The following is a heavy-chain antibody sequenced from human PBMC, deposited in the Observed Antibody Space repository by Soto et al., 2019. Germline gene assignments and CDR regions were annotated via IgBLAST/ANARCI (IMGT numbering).Heavy chain of an antibody. CDR3: ARDPFNPVVAATSDI. CDR2: IYYSGST. CDR1: GSSISSGGYY. Sequence: SESLSLTCTVSGSSISSGGYYLSWIRQHPGKGLEWIGYIYYSGSTYYNPSLKSRVTISVDTSKNQFSLKLSSVTAADTAVYYCARDPFNPVVAATSDIWGQGTMVTVSS. J-gene: IGHJ3*02. D-gene: IGHD2-15*01. V-gene: IGHV4-31*03.